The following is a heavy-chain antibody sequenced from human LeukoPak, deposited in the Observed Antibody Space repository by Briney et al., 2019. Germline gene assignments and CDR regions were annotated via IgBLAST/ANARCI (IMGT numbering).Heavy chain of an antibody. Sequence: PGGSLRLSCAAPGFMFSNYAMQWVRQAPGKGLEWVAVISYDGSNKYYADSVKGRFTISRDNSKNTLYLQMNSLRSEDTAVYYCASVFVSGVAVAGPGYWGQGTLVTVSS. D-gene: IGHD6-19*01. V-gene: IGHV3-30-3*01. J-gene: IGHJ4*02. CDR2: ISYDGSNK. CDR1: GFMFSNYA. CDR3: ASVFVSGVAVAGPGY.